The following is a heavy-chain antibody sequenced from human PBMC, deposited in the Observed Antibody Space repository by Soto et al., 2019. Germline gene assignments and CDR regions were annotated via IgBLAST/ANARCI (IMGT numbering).Heavy chain of an antibody. J-gene: IGHJ6*02. Sequence: PGESLKMSCEGSGYSFTIYCIGLVRQMPGKGLEWTWIIFPGDSDTRYSPSFQGQITISADKSISTAYLQWSSLKASDTAMYYCARHPNGMDVWGQGTTVTVSS. CDR2: IFPGDSDT. V-gene: IGHV5-51*01. CDR3: ARHPNGMDV. CDR1: GYSFTIYC.